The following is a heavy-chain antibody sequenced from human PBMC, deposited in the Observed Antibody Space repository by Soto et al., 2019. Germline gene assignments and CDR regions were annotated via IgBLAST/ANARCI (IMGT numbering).Heavy chain of an antibody. D-gene: IGHD6-13*01. J-gene: IGHJ4*02. CDR1: GYSFTTYW. V-gene: IGHV5-51*01. Sequence: RRESLKISCKASGYSFTTYWIGWVRQMPGKGLEWMGIIYPGDSDTRYSPSFQGQVTISADKSISTAYLQWSSLKASDSAMFYCARKDIAGNSVDFWGQGTLVTVSS. CDR3: ARKDIAGNSVDF. CDR2: IYPGDSDT.